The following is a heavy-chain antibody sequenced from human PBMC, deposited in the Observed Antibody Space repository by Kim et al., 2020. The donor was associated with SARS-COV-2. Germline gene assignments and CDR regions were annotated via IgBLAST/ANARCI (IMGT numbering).Heavy chain of an antibody. V-gene: IGHV3-23*01. CDR1: GFTFSSYA. CDR3: GNNYGDYVNWFDP. J-gene: IGHJ5*02. Sequence: GGSLRLSCTGSGFTFSSYAMTWVRQAPGKGLEWVSSVNAAGSNTWYPDSVKGRFTISRDNSKRTLYLQMNSLRAEDTAIYYCGNNYGDYVNWFDPWGQGTLVTVSS. CDR2: VNAAGSNT. D-gene: IGHD4-17*01.